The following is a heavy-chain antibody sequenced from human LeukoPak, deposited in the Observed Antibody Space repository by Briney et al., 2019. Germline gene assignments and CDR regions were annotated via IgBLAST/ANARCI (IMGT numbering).Heavy chain of an antibody. V-gene: IGHV1-69*04. CDR1: GGTFSSYA. J-gene: IGHJ6*02. CDR3: ARWEVCSGGSCSNLNLYYYYYGMDV. D-gene: IGHD2-15*01. CDR2: IIPILGIA. Sequence: PGASVKVSCKASGGTFSSYAISWVRQAPGQGLEWMGRIIPILGIANYAQKFQGRVTITADKSTSTAYMELSSLRSEDTAVYYCARWEVCSGGSCSNLNLYYYYYGMDVWGQGTTVTVSS.